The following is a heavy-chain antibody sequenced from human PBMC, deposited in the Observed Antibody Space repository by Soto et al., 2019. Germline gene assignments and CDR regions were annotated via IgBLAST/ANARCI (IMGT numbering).Heavy chain of an antibody. V-gene: IGHV5-51*01. CDR1: GYTFASYW. Sequence: PGESLKISCKGSGYTFASYWIGWVRQMPGKGLEWMGIIYPGDSNIKYSPSFEGQITISADKSISTAYLQWSSLEASDSAMYFCARHVLPCSASPCYGMDVWGQGTTVTVSS. CDR2: IYPGDSNI. D-gene: IGHD6-25*01. CDR3: ARHVLPCSASPCYGMDV. J-gene: IGHJ6*02.